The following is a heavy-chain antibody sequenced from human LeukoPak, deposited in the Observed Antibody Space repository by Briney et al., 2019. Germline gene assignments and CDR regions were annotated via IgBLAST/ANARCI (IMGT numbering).Heavy chain of an antibody. V-gene: IGHV4-31*03. CDR1: GGSISSGGYY. D-gene: IGHD3-22*01. Sequence: PSQTLSLTCTVSGGSISSGGYYWSWIRQHPGKGLEWIWYIYYSGSTYYNPSLKSRVTISVDTSKNQFSLKLSSVTAADTAVYYCARDPLRRYDSSGYYTQAGAFDIWGQGTMVTVSS. J-gene: IGHJ3*02. CDR3: ARDPLRRYDSSGYYTQAGAFDI. CDR2: IYYSGST.